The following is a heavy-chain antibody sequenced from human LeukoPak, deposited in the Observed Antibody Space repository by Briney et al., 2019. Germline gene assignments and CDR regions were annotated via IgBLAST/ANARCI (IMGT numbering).Heavy chain of an antibody. Sequence: AGGSLRLSCAASGFTFSSYAMHWVRQAPGKGLEWVAVISYDGSNKYYADSVKGRFTISRDNSMNTLNLHMDSLRAEDTAVYYCAKARGYNYAYSYYFDYWGQGTMVTVSS. CDR1: GFTFSSYA. CDR2: ISYDGSNK. V-gene: IGHV3-30*01. J-gene: IGHJ4*02. CDR3: AKARGYNYAYSYYFDY. D-gene: IGHD5-18*01.